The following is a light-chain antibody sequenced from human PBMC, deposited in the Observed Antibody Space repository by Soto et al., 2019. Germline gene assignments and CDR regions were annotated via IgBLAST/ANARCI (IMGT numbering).Light chain of an antibody. CDR2: DAS. CDR1: QSIGDY. Sequence: IVLTQSPGTLSLSPGERATLSCRASQSIGDYLAWYQHKPAQAPRLLIYDASKRATGIPARFNGSGSGTDFTLTISTLEPEDFAVYYCQQRSSWLTFGGGTKWIS. J-gene: IGKJ4*01. CDR3: QQRSSWLT. V-gene: IGKV3-11*01.